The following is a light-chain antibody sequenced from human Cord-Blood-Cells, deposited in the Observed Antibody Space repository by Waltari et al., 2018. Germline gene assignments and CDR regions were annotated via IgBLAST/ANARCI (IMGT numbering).Light chain of an antibody. V-gene: IGKV1-39*01. J-gene: IGKJ1*01. CDR2: AAS. CDR1: QSISSY. CDR3: QQSYSTLRA. Sequence: DIQMTQSPSSLSASVGDRVTITCRASQSISSYLNWYQQKPGKAPKLLIYAASSLQSGVPSRVSGSGSGTDCTLNISSLQPEDFATYDCQQSYSTLRAFGQGTKVEIK.